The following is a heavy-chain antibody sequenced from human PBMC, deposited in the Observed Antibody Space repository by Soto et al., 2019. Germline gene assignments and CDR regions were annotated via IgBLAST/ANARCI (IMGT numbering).Heavy chain of an antibody. D-gene: IGHD3-10*01. J-gene: IGHJ6*02. CDR1: GVTFSSYA. CDR3: ARGDRGGSGSPASYYYSGLDV. CDR2: VSAGGDMT. V-gene: IGHV3-23*01. Sequence: PGGSLRLSCAASGVTFSSYAMSWGRQAPGKGLEWVSSVSAGGDMTYYSDSVKGRFTISRDNSNNALFLQMNSLRAEDTALYYCARGDRGGSGSPASYYYSGLDVWGQGTTVTVSS.